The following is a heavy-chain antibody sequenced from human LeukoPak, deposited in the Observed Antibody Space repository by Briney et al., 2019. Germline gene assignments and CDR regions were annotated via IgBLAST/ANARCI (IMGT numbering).Heavy chain of an antibody. V-gene: IGHV1-24*01. D-gene: IGHD2-21*02. CDR2: FDPEDGET. Sequence: ASVKVSCKVSGYTLTELSMHWVRQAPGKGLEWMGGFDPEDGETIYAQKFQGRVTMTEDTSTDTAYMELSSLGSEDMAVYYCARAVTSNILGAFDIWGRGTLVTVSS. CDR3: ARAVTSNILGAFDI. CDR1: GYTLTELS. J-gene: IGHJ3*02.